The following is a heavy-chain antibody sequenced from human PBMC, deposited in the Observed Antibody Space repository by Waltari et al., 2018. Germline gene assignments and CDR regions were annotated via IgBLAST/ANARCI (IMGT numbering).Heavy chain of an antibody. V-gene: IGHV3-53*02. Sequence: EVQLVETGGGLIQPGGSLRLSCAASGFTVSSHYMSWVRQAPGKGLEWVSVIYSGGSTYYADSVKGLFTISRDNSKNTLYLQMNSLRAEDTAVYYCASSVTTAYYYGMDVWGQGTTVTVSS. D-gene: IGHD4-4*01. CDR3: ASSVTTAYYYGMDV. CDR1: GFTVSSHY. CDR2: IYSGGST. J-gene: IGHJ6*02.